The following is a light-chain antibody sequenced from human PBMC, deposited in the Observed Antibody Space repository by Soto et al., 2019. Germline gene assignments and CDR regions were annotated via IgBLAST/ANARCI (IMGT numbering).Light chain of an antibody. CDR1: QSVSSN. J-gene: IGKJ1*01. CDR3: QQYNNWPPWT. V-gene: IGKV3-15*01. CDR2: GAS. Sequence: EIVXTXSPAXXSXXXGEXATLSCRASQSVSSNLAWYQQKPGQAPRLLIYGASTRATGIPARFSGSGSGTEFTLTISSLQSEDFAVYYCQQYNNWPPWTFGQGTKVEIK.